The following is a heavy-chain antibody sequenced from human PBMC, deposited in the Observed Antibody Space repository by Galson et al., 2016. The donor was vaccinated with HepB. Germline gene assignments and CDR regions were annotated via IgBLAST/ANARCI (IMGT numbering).Heavy chain of an antibody. CDR3: AREEDCSGDSCPYYYGMDV. J-gene: IGHJ6*02. CDR1: GFTFSSYN. D-gene: IGHD2-15*01. CDR2: ITRDRNT. V-gene: IGHV3-48*02. Sequence: SLRLSCAASGFTFSSYNMNWVRQAPGKGLEWLSHITRDRNTYYADSVKGRFTISRDNAKNSLYLQMSSLRDEDTAVYFCAREEDCSGDSCPYYYGMDVWGQGTTVTVSS.